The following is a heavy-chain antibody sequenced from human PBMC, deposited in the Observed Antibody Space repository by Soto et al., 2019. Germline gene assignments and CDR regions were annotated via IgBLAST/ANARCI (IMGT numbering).Heavy chain of an antibody. D-gene: IGHD1-26*01. CDR1: GGSISSNNW. Sequence: QVQLQESGPGLVKPSGTLSLTCAVSGGSISSNNWWSWVRQPPGKGLEWIGEIFQSGRTYYRPSLKSRVTISVDKSKNQFSLKLTSVTAADTAVYYCARVYSGRYSDYWGQGTLVTVSS. CDR3: ARVYSGRYSDY. J-gene: IGHJ4*02. V-gene: IGHV4-4*02. CDR2: IFQSGRT.